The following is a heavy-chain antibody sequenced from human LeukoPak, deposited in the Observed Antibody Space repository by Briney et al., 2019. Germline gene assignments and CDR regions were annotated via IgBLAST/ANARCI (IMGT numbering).Heavy chain of an antibody. CDR2: ISAGSDYI. V-gene: IGHV3-21*05. D-gene: IGHD1-26*01. CDR1: GFSFTGYS. J-gene: IGHJ4*02. Sequence: GGSLGLSCAASGFSFTGYSMTWVRQAPGEGLEWISYISAGSDYIFYADSVKGRFTISRDNAKKSVSLQMNSLRADDTAVYYCARWGLGPSFDYWGQGNLVTVAS. CDR3: ARWGLGPSFDY.